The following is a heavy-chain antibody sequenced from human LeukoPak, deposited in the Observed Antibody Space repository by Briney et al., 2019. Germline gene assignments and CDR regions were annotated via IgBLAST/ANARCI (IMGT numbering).Heavy chain of an antibody. V-gene: IGHV4-59*01. Sequence: SETLSLTCTVSGGSISSYYWSWLRQPPGKGLEWIGYIYYSGSTNYNPSLKSRVTISVDTSKNQFSLKLSSVTAADTAVYYCARDELGMRAFDIWGQGTMVTVSS. CDR3: ARDELGMRAFDI. CDR2: IYYSGST. D-gene: IGHD7-27*01. J-gene: IGHJ3*02. CDR1: GGSISSYY.